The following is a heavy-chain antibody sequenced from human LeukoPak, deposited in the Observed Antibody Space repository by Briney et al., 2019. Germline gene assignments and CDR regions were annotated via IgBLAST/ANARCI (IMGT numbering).Heavy chain of an antibody. CDR2: IYYSGST. D-gene: IGHD2-2*02. Sequence: PSQTLSLTCTASGGSISSGDYYWSWIRQPPGKGLEWIGYIYYSGSTYYNPSLKSRVVISIDRSKNQFSLNLSSVTAADTAVYYCARGPPTPYCSSTSCYSDYWCQGTLVTVSS. CDR3: ARGPPTPYCSSTSCYSDY. V-gene: IGHV4-30-4*01. CDR1: GGSISSGDYY. J-gene: IGHJ4*02.